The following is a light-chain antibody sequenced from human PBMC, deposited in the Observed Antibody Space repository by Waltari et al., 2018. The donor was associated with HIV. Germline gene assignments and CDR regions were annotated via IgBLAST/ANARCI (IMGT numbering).Light chain of an antibody. CDR2: FDS. Sequence: SYLLTQPPSVSVAPGQTARITCEGNNIGSNSVNWYQQKPGQAPLLVIYFDSARPSGIPERFSGSNSGNTATLTIIRVESGDEADYHCQLWDTKSVHPGAVFGGGTKLTVL. V-gene: IGLV3-21*04. CDR1: NIGSNS. J-gene: IGLJ2*01. CDR3: QLWDTKSVHPGAV.